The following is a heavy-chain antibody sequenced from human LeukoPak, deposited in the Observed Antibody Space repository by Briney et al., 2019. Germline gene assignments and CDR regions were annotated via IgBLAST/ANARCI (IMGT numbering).Heavy chain of an antibody. CDR1: GYTFSDYY. Sequence: GASVKVSCKASGYTFSDYYIHWVRQAPEQGLEGMGWIFSNNGGTIYAQSFQGRVTMTSDTSISPAYMELSGLTSDDTAVYYCARRIVATTRLGEIHGMDVWGQGTTVTVSS. V-gene: IGHV1-2*02. D-gene: IGHD5-12*01. CDR3: ARRIVATTRLGEIHGMDV. CDR2: IFSNNGGT. J-gene: IGHJ6*02.